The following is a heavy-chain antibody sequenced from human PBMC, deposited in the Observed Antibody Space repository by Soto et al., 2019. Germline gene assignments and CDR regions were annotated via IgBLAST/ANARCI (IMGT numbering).Heavy chain of an antibody. CDR3: ANGSSGYSEYDY. CDR2: ISGSGGST. V-gene: IGHV3-23*01. Sequence: EVQLLESGGGLVQPGGSLRLSCAASGFTFSSYAMSWVRQAPGKGLEWVSAISGSGGSTYYADSVKGRFTISRDNSKNTLYLQMNSLRAEDPAVYYCANGSSGYSEYDYSGQGTLVTVSS. J-gene: IGHJ4*02. D-gene: IGHD5-12*01. CDR1: GFTFSSYA.